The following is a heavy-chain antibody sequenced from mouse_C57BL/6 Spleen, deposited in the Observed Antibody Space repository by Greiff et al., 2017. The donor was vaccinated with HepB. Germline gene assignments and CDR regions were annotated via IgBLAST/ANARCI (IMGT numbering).Heavy chain of an antibody. J-gene: IGHJ4*01. CDR2: ISSGGSYT. CDR3: ARRGTTVVAPYYYAMDY. Sequence: EVQLQESGGDLVKPGGSLKLSCAASGFTFSSYGMSWVRQTPDKRLEWVATISSGGSYTYYPDSVKGRFTISRDNAKNTLYLQMSSLKSEDTAMYYCARRGTTVVAPYYYAMDYWGQGTSVTVSS. D-gene: IGHD1-1*01. CDR1: GFTFSSYG. V-gene: IGHV5-6*01.